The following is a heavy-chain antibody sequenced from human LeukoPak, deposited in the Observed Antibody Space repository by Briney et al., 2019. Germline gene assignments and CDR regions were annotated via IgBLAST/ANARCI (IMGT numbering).Heavy chain of an antibody. D-gene: IGHD2-2*01. CDR2: IYTSGST. CDR1: GGSISSYY. J-gene: IGHJ6*02. V-gene: IGHV4-4*07. Sequence: PSETLSLTCTVSGGSISSYYWSWIRQPAGKGLEWIGRIYTSGSTNYNPSLKSRVTMSVDTSKNQFSLKLSSVTAADTAVYYCARDNKRSCSSTSCYGWRLDYYYGMDIWGQGTTVTVSS. CDR3: ARDNKRSCSSTSCYGWRLDYYYGMDI.